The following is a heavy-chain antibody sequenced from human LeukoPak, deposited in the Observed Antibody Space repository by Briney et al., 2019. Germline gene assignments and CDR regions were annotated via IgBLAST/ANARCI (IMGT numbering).Heavy chain of an antibody. CDR3: ARASGAATPPFDY. CDR1: GFTFSSYE. Sequence: GGSLRLSCAASGFTFSSYEMSWVRQAPGKGLEWVSGINWNGGSTGYADSVKGRFTISRDNAKNSLYLQMNSLRAEDTALYYCARASGAATPPFDYWGQGTLVTVSS. D-gene: IGHD2-15*01. V-gene: IGHV3-20*04. J-gene: IGHJ4*02. CDR2: INWNGGST.